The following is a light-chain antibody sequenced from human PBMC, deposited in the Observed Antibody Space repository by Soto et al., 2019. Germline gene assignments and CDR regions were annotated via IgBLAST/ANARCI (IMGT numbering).Light chain of an antibody. J-gene: IGKJ2*01. CDR1: QSISSY. V-gene: IGKV1-39*01. Sequence: DIQMTQSPSSLSASVGDRVTITCRASQSISSYLNWYQQKPGKAPKLLIYAASSLQSVVPSRFSGSGSGTDFTLTISSLQPADFATYDCQQSYRTPYTFGQGTKVEIK. CDR2: AAS. CDR3: QQSYRTPYT.